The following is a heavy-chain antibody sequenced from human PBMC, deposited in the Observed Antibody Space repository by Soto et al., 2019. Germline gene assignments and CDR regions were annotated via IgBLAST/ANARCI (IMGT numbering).Heavy chain of an antibody. Sequence: QVQLQQWGAGLLKPSETLSLTCAVYGGSFSGYYWSWIRQPPGKGLEWIGEINYSGSTNYNPSLKSRVTISVDTSKNQFSLKLSSVTAADTAVYYCARGHCTNGVCYQDYYGMDVWGQGTTVTVSS. CDR1: GGSFSGYY. CDR2: INYSGST. CDR3: ARGHCTNGVCYQDYYGMDV. V-gene: IGHV4-34*01. J-gene: IGHJ6*02. D-gene: IGHD2-8*01.